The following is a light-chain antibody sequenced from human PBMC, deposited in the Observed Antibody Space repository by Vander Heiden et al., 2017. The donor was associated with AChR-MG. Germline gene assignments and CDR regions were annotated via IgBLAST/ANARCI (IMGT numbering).Light chain of an antibody. J-gene: IGKJ4*01. CDR3: QQDTSYPLT. V-gene: IGKV1-5*03. CDR2: KAS. CDR1: QSISSW. Sequence: DIQMTQSSSTMSASVGDRVTITCRASQSISSWLAWYQQKPGKAPKLLIYKASSLESGVPSRFSGSGSGTEFTLTISSLQPDDFATYYCQQDTSYPLTFGGGTKVEIK.